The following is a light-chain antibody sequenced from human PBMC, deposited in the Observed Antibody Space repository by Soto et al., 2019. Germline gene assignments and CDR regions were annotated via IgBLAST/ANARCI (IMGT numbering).Light chain of an antibody. Sequence: DIQMTQSPSSLSASVGDRVTITCRASQGISNYLAWYQLKPGKVPNLLIYAASTLQSGVPSRFSGSGSGTDFTLTISSLQPEDVATYYCQKYNSAPLWAFGQGTRLEI. CDR1: QGISNY. CDR3: QKYNSAPLWA. J-gene: IGKJ5*01. V-gene: IGKV1-27*01. CDR2: AAS.